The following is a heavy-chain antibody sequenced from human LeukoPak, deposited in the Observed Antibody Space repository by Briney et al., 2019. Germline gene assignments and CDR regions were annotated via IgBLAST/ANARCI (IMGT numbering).Heavy chain of an antibody. D-gene: IGHD1-26*01. CDR2: IYYSGST. Sequence: PSETLSLTCTVSGGSISSYYWSWIRQPPGKGLEWIGCIYYSGSTDYNPSLKSRVTISVDTSKNQVSLRLSSVTAADTAVYYCARLGGSPPLSAFDIWGQGTMVTVSS. CDR1: GGSISSYY. V-gene: IGHV4-59*01. J-gene: IGHJ3*02. CDR3: ARLGGSPPLSAFDI.